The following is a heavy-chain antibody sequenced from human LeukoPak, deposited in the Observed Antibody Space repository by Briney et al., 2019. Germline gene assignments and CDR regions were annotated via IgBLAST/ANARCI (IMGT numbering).Heavy chain of an antibody. D-gene: IGHD3-10*01. CDR1: GGSISSYY. V-gene: IGHV4-59*01. CDR2: IYHSGST. Sequence: SETLSLTCTVSGGSISSYYWSWIRQPPGKGLEWIGYIYHSGSTNYNPSLKSRVTISVDTSKNQFSLKLSSVTAADTAVYYCARVLWLGELWWGVGGKEVVDVWGKGTTVTVSS. CDR3: ARVLWLGELWWGVGGKEVVDV. J-gene: IGHJ6*04.